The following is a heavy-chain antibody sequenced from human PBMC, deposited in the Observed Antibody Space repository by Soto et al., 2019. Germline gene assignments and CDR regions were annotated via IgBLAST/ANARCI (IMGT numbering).Heavy chain of an antibody. CDR3: ARDNRVVPAAIPWGNYYYYGMDV. J-gene: IGHJ6*02. CDR1: GGSISSGGYY. CDR2: IYYSGST. V-gene: IGHV4-31*03. Sequence: SETLPLTCTVSGGSISSGGYYWSWIRQHPGKGLEWIGYIYYSGSTYYNPSLKSRVTISVDTSKNQFSLKLSSVTAADTAVYYCARDNRVVPAAIPWGNYYYYGMDVWGQGTTVTVSS. D-gene: IGHD2-2*01.